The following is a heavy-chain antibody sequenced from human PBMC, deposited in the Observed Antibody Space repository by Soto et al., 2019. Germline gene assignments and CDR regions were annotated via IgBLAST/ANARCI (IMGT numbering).Heavy chain of an antibody. CDR1: GFTFSSYS. CDR2: ISSRSSYI. Sequence: EVQLVESGGGLVKPGGSLRLSCADSGFTFSSYSINWVRQGPGKGLEWVSSISSRSSYIYYADSVKGRFTISRDNAKNSLYLQMNSLRAEDTAVYYCASDGFYGDYGDYWGQGTLVTVSS. J-gene: IGHJ4*02. V-gene: IGHV3-21*01. CDR3: ASDGFYGDYGDY. D-gene: IGHD4-17*01.